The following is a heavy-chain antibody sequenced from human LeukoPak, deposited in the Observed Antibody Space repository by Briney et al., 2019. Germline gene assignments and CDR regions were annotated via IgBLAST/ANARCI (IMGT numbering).Heavy chain of an antibody. V-gene: IGHV4-59*08. CDR1: GGSISSYY. Sequence: SETLSLTCTVSGGSISSYYWGWIRQPPGKGLEWIGSISHGGSTHYNASLKSRVTISLEASKNQFSLRLSSVTAADTAVYYCARQADVPSSIGYFDFWGQGAPVTVSS. J-gene: IGHJ4*02. D-gene: IGHD2/OR15-2a*01. CDR2: ISHGGST. CDR3: ARQADVPSSIGYFDF.